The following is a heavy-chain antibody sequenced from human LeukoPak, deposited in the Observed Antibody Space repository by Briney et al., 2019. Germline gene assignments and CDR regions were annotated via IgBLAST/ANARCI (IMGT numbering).Heavy chain of an antibody. CDR1: GFTFSSYE. J-gene: IGHJ6*03. CDR3: AKGSQQLVWYYYYYMDV. V-gene: IGHV3-23*01. CDR2: ISGSGGST. D-gene: IGHD6-13*01. Sequence: GGSLRLSCAASGFTFSSYEMNWVRQAPGKGLEWVSAISGSGGSTYYADSVKGRFTISRDNSKNTLYLQMNSLRAEDTAVYYCAKGSQQLVWYYYYYMDVWGKGTTVTISS.